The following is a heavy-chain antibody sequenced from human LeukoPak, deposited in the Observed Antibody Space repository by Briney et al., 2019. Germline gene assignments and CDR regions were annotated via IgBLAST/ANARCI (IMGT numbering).Heavy chain of an antibody. CDR3: ARDGDYNPFDY. Sequence: GGSLRLSCAASGFTFSSYEMNWVRHAPGKGLEWVSYISNSGSTMYYADSVKGRFTISRDNAKNSLYLQMNSLRAEDTAVYYCARDGDYNPFDYWGQGTLVTVSS. V-gene: IGHV3-48*03. CDR2: ISNSGSTM. CDR1: GFTFSSYE. D-gene: IGHD4-11*01. J-gene: IGHJ4*02.